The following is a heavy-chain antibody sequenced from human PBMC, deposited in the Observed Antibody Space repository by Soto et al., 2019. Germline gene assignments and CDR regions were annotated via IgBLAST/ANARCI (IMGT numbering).Heavy chain of an antibody. CDR2: VYYSGSS. Sequence: TLSLTCTVSGDSISGGASFWSWIRQPPGKGLEWIANVYYSGSSYYNPSLKSRLTISVDTNKNQFSLQLKSMTAADTAVYYCAKLSCTSSTCYFPGWFDPWGQGTLVTVSS. V-gene: IGHV4-30-4*01. J-gene: IGHJ5*02. CDR1: GDSISGGASF. D-gene: IGHD2-2*01. CDR3: AKLSCTSSTCYFPGWFDP.